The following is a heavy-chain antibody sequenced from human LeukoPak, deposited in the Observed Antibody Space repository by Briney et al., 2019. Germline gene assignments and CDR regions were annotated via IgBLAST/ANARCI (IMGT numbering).Heavy chain of an antibody. D-gene: IGHD1-1*01. CDR3: ARGSLWNDY. CDR2: INGDGSTT. Sequence: GGSLRLSCAASGFTFSSQGMHWVRQAPGKAPVWVSRINGDGSTTSYADSVKGRFTISRVNAKNTLYMQMNSLRAEDTAVYYCARGSLWNDYWGQGTLVTVSS. CDR1: GFTFSSQG. V-gene: IGHV3-74*01. J-gene: IGHJ4*02.